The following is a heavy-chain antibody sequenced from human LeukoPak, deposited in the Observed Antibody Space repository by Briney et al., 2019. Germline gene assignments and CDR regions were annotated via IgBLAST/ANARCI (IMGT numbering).Heavy chain of an antibody. CDR1: GYTFTSYG. CDR2: ISAYNGNT. D-gene: IGHD2-2*01. Sequence: ASVKVSCKASGYTFTSYGISWVRQAPGQGLEWMGWISAYNGNTNYAQKLQGRVTMTTDTSTSTAYMEQRSLRSDDTAVYYCARERYCSSTSCYWFDPWGQGTLVTVSS. CDR3: ARERYCSSTSCYWFDP. J-gene: IGHJ5*02. V-gene: IGHV1-18*01.